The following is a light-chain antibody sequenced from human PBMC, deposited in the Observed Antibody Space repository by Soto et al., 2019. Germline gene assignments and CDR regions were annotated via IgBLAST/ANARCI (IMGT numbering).Light chain of an antibody. CDR1: QSVSSGF. Sequence: EIVLTQSPGTLSLSPGEGATLSCRASQSVSSGFVAWYQQKPGQAPRLLIYGASTRATGIADRFSGSGSGTDFTLTIKGLEPEDFAVYYCHHYGASPETFGQGTKEEIK. V-gene: IGKV3-20*01. CDR3: HHYGASPET. CDR2: GAS. J-gene: IGKJ1*01.